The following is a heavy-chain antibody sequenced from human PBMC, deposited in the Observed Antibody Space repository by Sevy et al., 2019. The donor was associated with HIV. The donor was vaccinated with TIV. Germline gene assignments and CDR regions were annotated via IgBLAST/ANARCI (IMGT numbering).Heavy chain of an antibody. J-gene: IGHJ4*02. CDR2: IYPGDSDT. Sequence: GESLKISCKGSGYTFTNYWIGWVRQMPGKGLEWMGIIYPGDSDTRYSPSFQGQVTISADKSISTAYLQWSSLKASDTAMYYCARYPIVVVPAAAYYIDYWGQGTLVTVSS. CDR3: ARYPIVVVPAAAYYIDY. D-gene: IGHD2-2*01. V-gene: IGHV5-51*01. CDR1: GYTFTNYW.